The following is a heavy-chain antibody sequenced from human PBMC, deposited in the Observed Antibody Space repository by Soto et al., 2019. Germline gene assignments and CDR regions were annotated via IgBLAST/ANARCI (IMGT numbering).Heavy chain of an antibody. Sequence: QVQLVESGGGVVQPGRSLRLYCAASGFTFSSYGMHWVRQAPGKGLEWVAVIWYDGSNKYYADSVKGRFPISRDNSKNTLYLQMNSLRDDDTAVYYCAREWHFDYWGQGPLVTVSS. D-gene: IGHD5-12*01. J-gene: IGHJ4*02. CDR2: IWYDGSNK. V-gene: IGHV3-33*01. CDR3: AREWHFDY. CDR1: GFTFSSYG.